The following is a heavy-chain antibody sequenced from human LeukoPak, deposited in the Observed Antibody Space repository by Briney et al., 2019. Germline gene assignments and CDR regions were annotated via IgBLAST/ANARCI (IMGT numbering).Heavy chain of an antibody. CDR2: ISSNSVYT. J-gene: IGHJ4*02. CDR1: GFNFNIYA. V-gene: IGHV3-23*01. D-gene: IGHD3-22*01. Sequence: RPGGSLRLSCAGSGFNFNIYAMSWVRQAPGKGLEWVSSISSNSVYTYYGDSVKGRFTVSRDNSKNTLYLQMNSLRAEDTAIYYCAKDRPNYYESNGHYYRQNGDYWGQGTLVTVSS. CDR3: AKDRPNYYESNGHYYRQNGDY.